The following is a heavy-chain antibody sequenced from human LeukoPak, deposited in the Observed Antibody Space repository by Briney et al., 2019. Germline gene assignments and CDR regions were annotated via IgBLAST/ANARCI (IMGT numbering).Heavy chain of an antibody. CDR2: INPNSGGT. CDR1: GYTFTGYY. D-gene: IGHD5-12*01. Sequence: ASVKVSCKASGYTFTGYYMHWVRQAPGQGLEWMGWINPNSGGTNYAQKFQGRVTMTRETSISTAYMELSRLRSDDTAVYYCARVPRRGYEVNWFDPWGQGTLVTVSS. V-gene: IGHV1-2*02. J-gene: IGHJ5*02. CDR3: ARVPRRGYEVNWFDP.